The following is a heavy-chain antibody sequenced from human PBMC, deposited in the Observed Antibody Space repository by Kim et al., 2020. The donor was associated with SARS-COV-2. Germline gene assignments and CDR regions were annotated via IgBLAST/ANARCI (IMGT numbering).Heavy chain of an antibody. D-gene: IGHD2-2*01. J-gene: IGHJ6*02. CDR1: GFDFGTHS. CDR2: IGGASIYI. Sequence: GGSLRLSCAASGFDFGTHSMNWVRQAPGKGLEWVSSIGGASIYIYYADSVKGRFTISRDNAKNSLYLQMNSLRAEDTAVYYCARGGYCSSTSCYFYYYALDVWGQGTTVTVSS. V-gene: IGHV3-21*01. CDR3: ARGGYCSSTSCYFYYYALDV.